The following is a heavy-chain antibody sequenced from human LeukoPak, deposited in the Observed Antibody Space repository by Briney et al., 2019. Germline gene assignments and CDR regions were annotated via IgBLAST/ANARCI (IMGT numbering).Heavy chain of an antibody. Sequence: SSETLSLTCTVSGGSISSGGYYWSWIRQHPGKGLEWIGYIYYSGSTYYNPSLKSRVTISVDTSKNQFSLELSSVTAADTAVYYCARDEFRYGAVDYWGQGTLVTVSS. J-gene: IGHJ4*02. D-gene: IGHD5-18*01. CDR1: GGSISSGGYY. CDR2: IYYSGST. CDR3: ARDEFRYGAVDY. V-gene: IGHV4-31*03.